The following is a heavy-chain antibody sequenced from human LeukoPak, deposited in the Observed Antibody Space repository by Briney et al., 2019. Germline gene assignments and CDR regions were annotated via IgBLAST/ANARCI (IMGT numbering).Heavy chain of an antibody. V-gene: IGHV4-34*01. CDR2: INHSGST. Sequence: PSETLSLTCAVYGGSFSGYYWSWIRQPPGKGLGWIGEINHSGSTNYNPSLKSRVTISVDTSKNQFSLKLSSVTAADTAVYYCARDPGIAVAGTRIDYWGQGTLVTVSS. D-gene: IGHD6-19*01. CDR1: GGSFSGYY. CDR3: ARDPGIAVAGTRIDY. J-gene: IGHJ4*02.